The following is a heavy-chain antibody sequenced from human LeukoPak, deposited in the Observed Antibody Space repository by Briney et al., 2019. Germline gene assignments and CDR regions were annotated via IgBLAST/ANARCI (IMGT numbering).Heavy chain of an antibody. J-gene: IGHJ5*02. CDR3: ARSYLVFNWFDP. Sequence: SVKVSCKASGGTFNNYAISWVRQAPGQGLEWMGGVIPIFGTTNYTQNWQGRVTFTTDESTNTAYMELSGLRFEDTAGYYCARSYLVFNWFDPWGQGTLVTVSS. V-gene: IGHV1-69*05. CDR1: GGTFNNYA. CDR2: VIPIFGTT. D-gene: IGHD2-8*01.